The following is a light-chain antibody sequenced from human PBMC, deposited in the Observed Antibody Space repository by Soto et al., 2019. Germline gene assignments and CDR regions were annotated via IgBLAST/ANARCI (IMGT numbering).Light chain of an antibody. V-gene: IGKV1-5*03. CDR3: QQLNSYPIT. J-gene: IGKJ5*01. CDR1: RTISRW. CDR2: KAS. Sequence: DIQMTQSPSTLSASVGDRVTITCRASRTISRWLAWFQQKPGKAPNLLISKASSLESGVPSRFSGSGSGTDFTLTISSLQPEDFATYYCQQLNSYPITFGQGTRLEIK.